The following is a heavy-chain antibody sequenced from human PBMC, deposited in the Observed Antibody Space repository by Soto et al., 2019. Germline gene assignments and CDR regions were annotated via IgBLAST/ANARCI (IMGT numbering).Heavy chain of an antibody. V-gene: IGHV1-69*01. CDR2: IIPILGTE. Sequence: QVQLVQSGAEVTQPGSSVKVSCKASGGTFSNYGISWVRQAPGQGLEWMGLIIPILGTENNAQMFQGRVTITADERTSTAYMELSSLKSDDTAVYYCARVAPVDYRNYGWFDPWGQGTLVTVSS. J-gene: IGHJ5*01. CDR1: GGTFSNYG. CDR3: ARVAPVDYRNYGWFDP. D-gene: IGHD4-4*01.